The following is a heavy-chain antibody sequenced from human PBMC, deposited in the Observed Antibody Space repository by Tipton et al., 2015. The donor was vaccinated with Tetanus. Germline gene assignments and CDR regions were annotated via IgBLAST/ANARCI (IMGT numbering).Heavy chain of an antibody. J-gene: IGHJ4*02. Sequence: VQLVQSGGEVKKPGESLKISCKGSGYIFNNYWIGWVRQKPGKGLEWMGIIYPGDSDTSYSPSFQGQVTISVDKSINTAYLQWSSLKASDTSMFYCARAHCTYGVCNFDFWGQGALVTVAS. V-gene: IGHV5-51*01. D-gene: IGHD2-8*01. CDR2: IYPGDSDT. CDR1: GYIFNNYW. CDR3: ARAHCTYGVCNFDF.